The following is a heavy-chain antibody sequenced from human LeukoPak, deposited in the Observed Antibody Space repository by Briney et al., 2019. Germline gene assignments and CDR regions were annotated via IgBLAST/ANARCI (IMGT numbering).Heavy chain of an antibody. CDR2: INAGNGNT. CDR3: ARDQSSYYDILTGYYNGRGIFDY. D-gene: IGHD3-9*01. CDR1: GYTFTSYA. J-gene: IGHJ4*02. V-gene: IGHV1-3*01. Sequence: ASVKVSCKVSGYTFTSYAIYWVSHAPRQRREWVGWINAGNGNTKYSQKFQGRLTITRDTSASTAYMGLSSLRSEDTAVFYCARDQSSYYDILTGYYNGRGIFDYWGQGALVTVSS.